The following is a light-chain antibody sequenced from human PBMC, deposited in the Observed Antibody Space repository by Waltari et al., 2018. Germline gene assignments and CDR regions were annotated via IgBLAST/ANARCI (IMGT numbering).Light chain of an antibody. V-gene: IGLV1-36*01. J-gene: IGLJ1*01. CDR1: SSNIGNNA. CDR2: YDD. CDR3: AVWDDTVSRYV. Sequence: QSVLTQPPSVSEAPKQRVTISCSGSSSNIGNNAVNWYQQLPGKSPKLLIYYDDLLSSGVSDRFSGSKSGTSASLAISGLQSEDEADYYCAVWDDTVSRYVFGSGTKVTVL.